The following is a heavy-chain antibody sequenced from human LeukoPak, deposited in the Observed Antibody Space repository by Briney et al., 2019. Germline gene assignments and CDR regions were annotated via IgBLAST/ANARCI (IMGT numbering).Heavy chain of an antibody. D-gene: IGHD3-22*01. J-gene: IGHJ4*02. CDR1: GFTFSSYW. CDR3: AKVGYYDSSGLPDY. CDR2: ISGSGGST. Sequence: GGSLRLSCAASGFTFSSYWMHWVRQAPGKGLEWVSAISGSGGSTYYADSVKGRFTISRDNSKNTLYLQMNSLRAEDTAVYYCAKVGYYDSSGLPDYWGQGTLVTVSS. V-gene: IGHV3-23*01.